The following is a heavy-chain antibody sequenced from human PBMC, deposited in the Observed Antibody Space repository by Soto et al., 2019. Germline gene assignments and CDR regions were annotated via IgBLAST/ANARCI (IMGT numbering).Heavy chain of an antibody. J-gene: IGHJ4*02. Sequence: QVQLVESGGGVVQPGRSLRLSCAASGFTFSSYAMHWVRQAPGKGLEWVAVISYDGSNKYYADSVKGRFTISRDNSKNTLYLQMNSLRAEDTAVYYCARETVLDWGQGTLVTVSS. CDR2: ISYDGSNK. V-gene: IGHV3-30-3*01. D-gene: IGHD4-17*01. CDR1: GFTFSSYA. CDR3: ARETVLD.